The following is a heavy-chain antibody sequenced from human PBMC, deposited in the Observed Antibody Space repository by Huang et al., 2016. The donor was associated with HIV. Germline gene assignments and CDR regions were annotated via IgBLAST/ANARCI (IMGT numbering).Heavy chain of an antibody. CDR3: ARLGGWRGYYYMDV. Sequence: QLQLQESGPGLVKPSETLSLTCTVSGSSITSSTYYWGWIRQPPGKGLEWIGNIYYSGGTYDTPCRKSRVTMSVDTSKNQFPLKLSSVTAADTAVYYCARLGGWRGYYYMDVWGKGATVTVSS. D-gene: IGHD6-19*01. J-gene: IGHJ6*03. V-gene: IGHV4-39*01. CDR1: GSSITSSTYY. CDR2: IYYSGGT.